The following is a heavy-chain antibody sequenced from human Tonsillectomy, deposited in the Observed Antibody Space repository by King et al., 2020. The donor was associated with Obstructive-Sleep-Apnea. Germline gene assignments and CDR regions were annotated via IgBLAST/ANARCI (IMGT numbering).Heavy chain of an antibody. J-gene: IGHJ4*02. CDR3: GRCSGRSSCFYQYY. Sequence: VQLVESGAEVKKPGASVKVSCKASGYTFTTYGISWVRQAPGQGLEWMGWISVYNGKTNYAQKAQGRVTMTTDISTSTAYLELRSLRSDDTAVNYCGRCSGRSSCFYQYYWGQGTLVTVSS. D-gene: IGHD3-22*01. CDR1: GYTFTTYG. V-gene: IGHV1-18*01. CDR2: ISVYNGKT.